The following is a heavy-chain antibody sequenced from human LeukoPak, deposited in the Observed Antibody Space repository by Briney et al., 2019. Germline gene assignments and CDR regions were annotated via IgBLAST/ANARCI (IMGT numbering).Heavy chain of an antibody. Sequence: ASVKVSCKASGYTFTGYYMHWVRQAPGQGLEWMGWINPNSGGTNYAQKFQGWVTMTRDTSISTAYMELSGLRSDDTAVYYCARAPGSRYSSGWYWLDYWGQGTLVAVSS. J-gene: IGHJ4*02. CDR2: INPNSGGT. CDR1: GYTFTGYY. V-gene: IGHV1-2*04. D-gene: IGHD6-19*01. CDR3: ARAPGSRYSSGWYWLDY.